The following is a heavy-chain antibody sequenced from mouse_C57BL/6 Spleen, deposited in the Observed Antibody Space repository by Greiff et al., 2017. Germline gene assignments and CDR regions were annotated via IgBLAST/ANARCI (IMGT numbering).Heavy chain of an antibody. J-gene: IGHJ4*01. D-gene: IGHD3-2*02. CDR2: IDPSDSET. Sequence: QVQLQQPGAELVRPGSSVKLSCKASGYTFTSYWMHWVKQRPIQGLEWIGNIDPSDSETHYNQKFKDKATLTVDKSSSTAYMQLSSLTSEDSAVYYCARRDGSGPYYAMDYWGQGTSVTVSS. V-gene: IGHV1-52*01. CDR3: ARRDGSGPYYAMDY. CDR1: GYTFTSYW.